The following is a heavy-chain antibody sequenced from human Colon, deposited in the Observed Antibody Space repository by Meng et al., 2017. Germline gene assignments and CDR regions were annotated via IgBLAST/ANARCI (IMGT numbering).Heavy chain of an antibody. V-gene: IGHV3-7*01. J-gene: IGHJ4*02. CDR1: AFTFSGYS. Sequence: GESLKISCAASAFTFSGYSMSWVRQAPGKGLEWVANISQDGSETYYVDSVKGRFSISRDNAKNSLYLQMNSLRAEDTAVYYCARVNPGVFDYWGQGTLVTVSS. CDR2: ISQDGSET. CDR3: ARVNPGVFDY.